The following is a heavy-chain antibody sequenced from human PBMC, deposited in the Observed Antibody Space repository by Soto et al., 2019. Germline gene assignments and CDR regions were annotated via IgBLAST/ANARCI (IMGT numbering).Heavy chain of an antibody. Sequence: SETLSLTCAVYGGSFSGYYWSWIRQPPGKGLEWIGEINHSGSTNYNPSLKSRVTISVDTSKNQFSLKLSSVTAADTAVYYCARVEAAGARPYYDYHCVHYCGHAT. CDR2: INHSGST. D-gene: IGHD6-13*01. CDR1: GGSFSGYY. J-gene: IGHJ4*03. V-gene: IGHV4-34*01. CDR3: ARVEAAGARPYYDYHCVHY.